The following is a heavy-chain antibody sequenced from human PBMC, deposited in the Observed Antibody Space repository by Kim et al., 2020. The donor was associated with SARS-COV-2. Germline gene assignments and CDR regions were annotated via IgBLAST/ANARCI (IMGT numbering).Heavy chain of an antibody. CDR3: ARDPTGSPGAFDV. J-gene: IGHJ3*01. CDR2: ISWNCGHP. Sequence: GGSLRLSCAGSGFNFDDYAMSWVRQAPGKGLEWVSGISWNCGHPGYADSVKGRFTISRDNAKNSLYLQMNSLRGDDTALYHCARDPTGSPGAFDVWGQGTMVIVSS. V-gene: IGHV3-20*01. CDR1: GFNFDDYA.